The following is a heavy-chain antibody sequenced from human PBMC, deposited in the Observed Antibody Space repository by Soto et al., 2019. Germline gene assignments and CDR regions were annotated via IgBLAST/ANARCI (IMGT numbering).Heavy chain of an antibody. Sequence: GGSLRLSCVASGFTFSSYSMNWVRQAPGKGLEWVSSISSSSSYIYYADSVKGRFTIPRDNAKNSLYLQMNSLRAEDTAVYYCASQPTWGYYSDYWGKGTLVTVSS. CDR3: ASQPTWGYYSDY. J-gene: IGHJ4*02. V-gene: IGHV3-21*01. D-gene: IGHD7-27*01. CDR2: ISSSSSYI. CDR1: GFTFSSYS.